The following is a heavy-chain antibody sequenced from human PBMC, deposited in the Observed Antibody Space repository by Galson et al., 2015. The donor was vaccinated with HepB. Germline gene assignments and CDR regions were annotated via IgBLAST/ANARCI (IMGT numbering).Heavy chain of an antibody. CDR2: INPSDGSI. Sequence: SVKVSCTASGYTFTTYYVHWVRQAPGQGLEWMGIINPSDGSISHTQKFQGRITMTRDTSTNTLYMEVSSLSSEDTAVYYCARNSNWESDYWGQGTLVTVSS. CDR3: ARNSNWESDY. J-gene: IGHJ4*02. V-gene: IGHV1-46*01. D-gene: IGHD1-1*01. CDR1: GYTFTTYY.